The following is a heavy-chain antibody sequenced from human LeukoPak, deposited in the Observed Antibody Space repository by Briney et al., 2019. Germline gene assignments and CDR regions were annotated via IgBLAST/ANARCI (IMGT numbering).Heavy chain of an antibody. CDR3: ARRLDYYDSSGSIPALDY. CDR1: GYTFTSYD. J-gene: IGHJ4*02. CDR2: MNPNSGNT. V-gene: IGHV1-8*01. D-gene: IGHD3-22*01. Sequence: ASVKVSCKASGYTFTSYDINWVRQATGRGLEWMGWMNPNSGNTGYAQKFQGRVTITADKSTSTAYMELSSLRSEDTAVYYCARRLDYYDSSGSIPALDYWGQGTLVTVSS.